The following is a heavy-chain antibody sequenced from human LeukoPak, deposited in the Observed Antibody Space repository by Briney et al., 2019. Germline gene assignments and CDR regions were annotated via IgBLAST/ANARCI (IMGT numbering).Heavy chain of an antibody. CDR2: ISFDGSKK. CDR1: GFTFSSYG. J-gene: IGHJ4*02. V-gene: IGHV3-30*18. Sequence: GGSLRLSCAASGFTFSSYGMHWVRQAPGKGLEWVAVISFDGSKKYYADSVKGRFTISRDNSKNTLYLQMNSLRAEDTAVYYCAKTRDTAMAENGPYFDYWGQGTLVTVSS. CDR3: AKTRDTAMAENGPYFDY. D-gene: IGHD5-18*01.